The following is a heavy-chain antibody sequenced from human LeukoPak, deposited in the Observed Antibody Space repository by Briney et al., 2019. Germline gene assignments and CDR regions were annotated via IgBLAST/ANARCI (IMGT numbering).Heavy chain of an antibody. D-gene: IGHD3-10*01. CDR3: ARGKEVITMLRGLKPGYYFDY. J-gene: IGHJ4*02. CDR1: GGPITNYY. CDR2: IHYNWNT. Sequence: PSETLSLTCTVSGGPITNYYWSWIRQPPGKGLEWIGYIHYNWNTKYKSSLKSRVTISVDTSKNQFSLKLNSVTAADTAVYYCARGKEVITMLRGLKPGYYFDYWGQGTLVTVSS. V-gene: IGHV4-59*01.